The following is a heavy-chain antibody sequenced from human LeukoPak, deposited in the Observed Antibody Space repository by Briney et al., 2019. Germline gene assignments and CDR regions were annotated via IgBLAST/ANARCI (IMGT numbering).Heavy chain of an antibody. J-gene: IGHJ4*02. CDR3: ARVPYSRSSLSYFDY. Sequence: GGSLRLSCAVSGFTFSSYWMHWVRQAPGKGLVWVSRVNTDESRTNHADSVKGRVTISRDNAKNTVYLQMNSLRAEDTAVYFCARVPYSRSSLSYFDYWGQGTLVTVSS. V-gene: IGHV3-74*01. CDR2: VNTDESRT. D-gene: IGHD6-6*01. CDR1: GFTFSSYW.